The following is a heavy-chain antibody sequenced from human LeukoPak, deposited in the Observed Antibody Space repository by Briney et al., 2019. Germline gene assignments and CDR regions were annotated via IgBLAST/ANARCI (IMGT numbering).Heavy chain of an antibody. CDR3: ARGYDSSGYYFY. J-gene: IGHJ4*02. Sequence: ASVKVSCKASGGTFSSYAISWVRQAPGQGLEWMGRIIPILGIANYAQKFQGRVTITADKSTSTAYMELSSLRSEDTAVYYCARGYDSSGYYFYWGQGTLVTVSS. V-gene: IGHV1-69*04. CDR2: IIPILGIA. CDR1: GGTFSSYA. D-gene: IGHD3-22*01.